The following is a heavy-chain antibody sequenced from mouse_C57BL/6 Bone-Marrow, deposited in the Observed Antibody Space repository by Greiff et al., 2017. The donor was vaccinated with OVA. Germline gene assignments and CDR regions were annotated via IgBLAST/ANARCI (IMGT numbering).Heavy chain of an antibody. CDR1: GYAFSSSW. D-gene: IGHD1-1*01. CDR2: IYPGDGDT. Sequence: QVQLQQSGPELVKPGASVKISCKASGYAFSSSWMNWVKQRPGKGLEWIGRIYPGDGDTNYNGKFKGKATLTADKSSSTAYMQLSSLTSEDSAVYFCRIYYYGSSYRDYAMDYWGQGTSVTVSS. J-gene: IGHJ4*01. V-gene: IGHV1-82*01. CDR3: RIYYYGSSYRDYAMDY.